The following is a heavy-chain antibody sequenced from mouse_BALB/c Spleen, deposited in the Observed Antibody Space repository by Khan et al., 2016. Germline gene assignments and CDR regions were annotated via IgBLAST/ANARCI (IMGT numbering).Heavy chain of an antibody. Sequence: EVKLEVSGPGLVKPSQSLSLTCTVTGYSITSNYAWNWIRQFPGNKLEWLAYITYSGSTGYNPSLISRLSITRDTSRNQFFLQLNSVTTEDTATYYCARDGLYGFYAIDYWGQGTSVTVSS. J-gene: IGHJ4*01. CDR3: ARDGLYGFYAIDY. V-gene: IGHV3-2*02. CDR1: GYSITSNYA. CDR2: ITYSGST. D-gene: IGHD1-1*02.